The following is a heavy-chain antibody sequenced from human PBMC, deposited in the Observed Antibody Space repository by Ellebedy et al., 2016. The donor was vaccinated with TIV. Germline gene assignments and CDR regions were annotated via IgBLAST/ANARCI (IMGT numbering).Heavy chain of an antibody. Sequence: GESLKISCTASGFTVSSNYMCWVRQAPGKGPEWVSVIYSGGTTNYADSVKGRFTVSRDSSKNTLYLQMNSLRAEDTAVYYCARRSDHSPQGDYWGQGTLVTVSS. V-gene: IGHV3-66*04. CDR1: GFTVSSNY. CDR2: IYSGGTT. D-gene: IGHD1-14*01. J-gene: IGHJ4*02. CDR3: ARRSDHSPQGDY.